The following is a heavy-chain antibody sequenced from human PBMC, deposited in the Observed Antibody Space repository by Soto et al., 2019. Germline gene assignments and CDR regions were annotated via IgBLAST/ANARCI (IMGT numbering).Heavy chain of an antibody. V-gene: IGHV4-34*01. CDR2: INHSGST. CDR3: ARVVLSRRTLFDY. CDR1: GGSFSGYY. Sequence: PSETLSLTCAVYGGSFSGYYWSWIRQPPGKGLEWIGEINHSGSTNYNPSLKSRVTISVDTSKNQFSLKLSSVTAADTAVYYCARVVLSRRTLFDYWGQGTLVTVSS. J-gene: IGHJ4*02.